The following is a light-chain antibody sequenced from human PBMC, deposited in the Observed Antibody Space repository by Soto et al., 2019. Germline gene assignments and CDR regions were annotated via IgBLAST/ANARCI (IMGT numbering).Light chain of an antibody. CDR1: SSDVGDYNY. J-gene: IGLJ2*01. CDR2: DVT. V-gene: IGLV2-11*01. Sequence: QSALTQPRSVSGSPGQSVIISCTGTSSDVGDYNYVSWYQQHPGKAPKLMIYDVTKRPSGVPDRFSGSKSGNTASLTISGLQAEDEADYYCCSYAGSYVFGGGTQLTVL. CDR3: CSYAGSYV.